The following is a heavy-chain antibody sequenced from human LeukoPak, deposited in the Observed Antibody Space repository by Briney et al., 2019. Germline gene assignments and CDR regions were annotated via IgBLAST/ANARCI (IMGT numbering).Heavy chain of an antibody. CDR2: ISGSGGST. V-gene: IGHV3-23*01. Sequence: LSGGSLRLSCAASGFTFSSYAMSWVRQAPGKGLEWVSAISGSGGSTYYADSVKGRFTISRDNSKNTLYLQMNSLRAEDTAVYYCAKDRVQEQWLSNYFDYWGQGTLVTVSS. J-gene: IGHJ4*02. CDR1: GFTFSSYA. D-gene: IGHD6-19*01. CDR3: AKDRVQEQWLSNYFDY.